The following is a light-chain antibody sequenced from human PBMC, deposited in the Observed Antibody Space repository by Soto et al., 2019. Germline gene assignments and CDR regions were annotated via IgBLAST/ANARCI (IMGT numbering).Light chain of an antibody. CDR2: TTN. V-gene: IGLV1-44*01. J-gene: IGLJ2*01. Sequence: QSVLTQPPSASGTPGQRVTISCSGSSANIESNSVNWYQQVPGTAPKLLILTTNQRPSGVPDRFSGSKSGTSASLAISGLQSEDEGDYYWAAWDDSLNGVLFGGGTKVTVL. CDR1: SANIESNS. CDR3: AAWDDSLNGVL.